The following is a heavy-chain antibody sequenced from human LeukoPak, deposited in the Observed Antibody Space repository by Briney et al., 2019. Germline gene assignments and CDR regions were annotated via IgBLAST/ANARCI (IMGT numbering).Heavy chain of an antibody. Sequence: SVKVSCKASGYTFTSYYMHWVRQAPGQGLEWMGGIIPIFGTANYAQKFQGRVTITADESTSTAYMELSSLRSEDTAVYYCATSSTGGYNYAPHDYYYGMDVWGQGTTVTVSS. J-gene: IGHJ6*02. V-gene: IGHV1-69*13. D-gene: IGHD5-24*01. CDR3: ATSSTGGYNYAPHDYYYGMDV. CDR2: IIPIFGTA. CDR1: GYTFTSYY.